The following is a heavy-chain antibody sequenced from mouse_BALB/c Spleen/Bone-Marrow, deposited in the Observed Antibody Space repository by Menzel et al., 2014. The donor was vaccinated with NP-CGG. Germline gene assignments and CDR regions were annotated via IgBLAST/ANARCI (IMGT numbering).Heavy chain of an antibody. V-gene: IGHV5-12-2*01. CDR3: SKHVGNPYAMDY. J-gene: IGHJ4*01. CDR2: ISNGGGST. D-gene: IGHD3-1*01. CDR1: GFTFSSYT. Sequence: EVKLMESGGGLVQPGGSLKLSCAASGFTFSSYTMSWVRQTPEKRLEWVAYISNGGGSTSYPDTVKGRFTISRDNAKNTLCLQMSSLKSEDTAMYYCSKHVGNPYAMDYWGQGTSVTVSS.